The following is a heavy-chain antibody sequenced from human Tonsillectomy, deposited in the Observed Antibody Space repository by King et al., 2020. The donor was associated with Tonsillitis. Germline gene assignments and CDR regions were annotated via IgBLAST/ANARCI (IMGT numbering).Heavy chain of an antibody. D-gene: IGHD5-18*01. J-gene: IGHJ4*02. CDR1: GFTFSSYA. Sequence: VQLVESGGGVVQPGRSLRLSCAACGFTFSSYAMHWVRQDPGRGREWVAVISYDGRNKYYADSVKGRVTISRDNSKNTLYLQMNSMRAEDTAVYYCARDYWGYSYGGGFDYWGRGTLVTVSS. CDR2: ISYDGRNK. CDR3: ARDYWGYSYGGGFDY. V-gene: IGHV3-30*01.